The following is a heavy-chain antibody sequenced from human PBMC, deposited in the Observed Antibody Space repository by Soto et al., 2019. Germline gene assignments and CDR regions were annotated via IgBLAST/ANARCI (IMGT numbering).Heavy chain of an antibody. V-gene: IGHV3-23*01. CDR2: ISGSGGST. CDR1: GFTFSSYA. J-gene: IGHJ5*02. Sequence: VGSLRLSCAASGFTFSSYAMSWVRQAPGKGLEWVSAISGSGGSTHYADSVKGRFTISRDNSKNTLYLQMNSLRAEDTAVYYCARLTGYCSSTSCGNWFDPWGQGTLVTVSS. CDR3: ARLTGYCSSTSCGNWFDP. D-gene: IGHD2-2*01.